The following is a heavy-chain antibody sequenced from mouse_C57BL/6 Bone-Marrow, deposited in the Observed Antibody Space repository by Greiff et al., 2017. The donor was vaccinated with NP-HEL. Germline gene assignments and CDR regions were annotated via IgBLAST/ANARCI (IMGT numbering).Heavy chain of an antibody. V-gene: IGHV1-54*01. Sequence: QVHVKQSGAELVRPGTSVKVSCKASGYAFTNYLIEWVKQRPGQGLEWIGVINPGSGGTNYNEKFKGKATLTADKSSSTAYMQLSSLTSEDSAVYFCARGVLRPPWDFDVWGTGTTVTVSS. CDR2: INPGSGGT. CDR3: ARGVLRPPWDFDV. J-gene: IGHJ1*03. D-gene: IGHD1-2*01. CDR1: GYAFTNYL.